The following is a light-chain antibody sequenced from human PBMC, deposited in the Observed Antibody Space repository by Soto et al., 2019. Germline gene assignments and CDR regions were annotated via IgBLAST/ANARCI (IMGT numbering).Light chain of an antibody. CDR2: GAS. V-gene: IGKV3-20*01. J-gene: IGKJ5*01. CDR3: QHFGSSPPVT. Sequence: EIVMTQSPATLSVSPGERATLSCRASQSVSSNLAWYQQKPGQAPRLLVYGASKRATGIPDRFRGSGSGSEFTLTISGLEPEDFAVYFCQHFGSSPPVTFGQGTRLEIK. CDR1: QSVSSN.